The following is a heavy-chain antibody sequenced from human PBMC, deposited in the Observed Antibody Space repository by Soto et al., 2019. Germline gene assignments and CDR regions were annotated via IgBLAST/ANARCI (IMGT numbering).Heavy chain of an antibody. V-gene: IGHV3-21*01. CDR3: ASFLEWPIYYYYGMEV. J-gene: IGHJ6*02. Sequence: LRLSCAASGFTFSSYSMNWVRQAPGKGPEWVSSISSSSSYIYYAESEKGRFTISRDNAKNLLYLQMNSLRAEDTAVYYCASFLEWPIYYYYGMEVWDQGTTGTVSS. CDR1: GFTFSSYS. D-gene: IGHD3-3*01. CDR2: ISSSSSYI.